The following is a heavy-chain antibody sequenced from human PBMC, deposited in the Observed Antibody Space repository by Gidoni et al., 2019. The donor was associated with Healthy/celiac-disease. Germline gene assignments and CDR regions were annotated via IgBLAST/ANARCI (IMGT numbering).Heavy chain of an antibody. CDR3: ARDLIWFGELGSYYGMDV. J-gene: IGHJ6*02. Sequence: QVQLVESGGGVVQPGRSLRLSCAASGFTFSSYGMHWVRQAPGKGLEWVAVIWYDGSNKYYADSVKGRFTISRDNSKNTLYLQMNSLRAEDTAVYYCARDLIWFGELGSYYGMDVWGQGTTVTVSS. V-gene: IGHV3-33*01. CDR2: IWYDGSNK. CDR1: GFTFSSYG. D-gene: IGHD3-10*01.